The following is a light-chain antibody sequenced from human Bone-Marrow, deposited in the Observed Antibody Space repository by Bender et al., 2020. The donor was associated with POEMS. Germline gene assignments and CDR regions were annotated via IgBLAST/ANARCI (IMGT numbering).Light chain of an antibody. CDR2: EVN. CDR3: SSYAGSNRNV. CDR1: SSDIGGYDY. J-gene: IGLJ1*01. V-gene: IGLV2-8*01. Sequence: QSALTQPPSASGSPGQSVTISCTGNSSDIGGYDYVSWYQQFPGKAPKLIIYEVNKRPSGVPDRFSGSKSGNTASLTVAGLQTEDEAAYFCSSYAGSNRNVFGTGTTVTVL.